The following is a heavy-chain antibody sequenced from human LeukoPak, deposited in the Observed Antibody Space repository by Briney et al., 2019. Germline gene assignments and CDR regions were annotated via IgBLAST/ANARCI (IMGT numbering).Heavy chain of an antibody. V-gene: IGHV3-74*01. CDR2: INSDGSST. CDR3: ARDGYNPALFYMDV. D-gene: IGHD5-24*01. CDR1: GFTFSSYW. J-gene: IGHJ6*03. Sequence: GGSLRLSCAASGFTFSSYWMHWVRQAPGKGLVWVSRINSDGSSTSYADSVKGRFTISRDNSKNTLYLQMNSLRADDTAVYYCARDGYNPALFYMDVWGKGTRVTVSS.